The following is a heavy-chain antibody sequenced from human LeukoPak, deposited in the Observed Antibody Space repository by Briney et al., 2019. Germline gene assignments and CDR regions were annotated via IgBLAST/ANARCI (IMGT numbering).Heavy chain of an antibody. D-gene: IGHD2-21*02. Sequence: PSETLSLTCAVYGGTFSGYYWSWIRQSPGKGLEWIGEINPGGSTNYNPSLESRVIISVDTSKNQFSLKMDSVRAADTAVYYCAREDYCGGDCTSFDYWGQGTLVTVSS. J-gene: IGHJ4*02. CDR3: AREDYCGGDCTSFDY. CDR1: GGTFSGYY. V-gene: IGHV4-34*01. CDR2: INPGGST.